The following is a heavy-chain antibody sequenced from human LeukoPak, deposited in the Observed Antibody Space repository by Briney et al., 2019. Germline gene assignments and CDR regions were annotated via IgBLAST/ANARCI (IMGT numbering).Heavy chain of an antibody. CDR2: ISWNSGNI. Sequence: GGSLRLSCAASGFTFDDYAMHWVRQVPGKGLEWVSGISWNSGNIGYADSVKGRFTISRDNAKNSLYLQMNSLRPDDTALYYCAKANSGTYYYFDYWGQGTLVTVSS. CDR3: AKANSGTYYYFDY. V-gene: IGHV3-9*01. CDR1: GFTFDDYA. J-gene: IGHJ4*02. D-gene: IGHD1-26*01.